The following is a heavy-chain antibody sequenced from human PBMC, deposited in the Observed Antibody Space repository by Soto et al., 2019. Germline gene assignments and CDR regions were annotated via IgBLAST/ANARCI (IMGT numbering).Heavy chain of an antibody. CDR3: ARDNGYSYGYTLDH. Sequence: SVTMSLTRTVSGGSITSYYWSSIRQPPGKGLEWIGYIYYSGSTNYNPSLKSRVTISVDTSKNQFSLKLSSVTAADTAVYYCARDNGYSYGYTLDHWGQGTLVTVS. CDR2: IYYSGST. J-gene: IGHJ4*02. D-gene: IGHD5-18*01. V-gene: IGHV4-59*01. CDR1: GGSITSYY.